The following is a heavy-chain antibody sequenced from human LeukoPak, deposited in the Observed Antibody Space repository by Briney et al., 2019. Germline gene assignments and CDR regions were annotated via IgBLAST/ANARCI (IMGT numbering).Heavy chain of an antibody. CDR2: IYPGDSDT. D-gene: IGHD4-11*01. CDR3: AGSGGYSRYFDV. CDR1: GYSFTSYW. J-gene: IGHJ2*01. Sequence: ESLKISCKGSGYSFTSYWIGWVRQMPGKGLEWMGIIYPGDSDTKYSPSFQGQDTISADKSINTAYLQWSSRKASDTAMYYCAGSGGYSRYFDVWGRGTLVTVSS. V-gene: IGHV5-51*01.